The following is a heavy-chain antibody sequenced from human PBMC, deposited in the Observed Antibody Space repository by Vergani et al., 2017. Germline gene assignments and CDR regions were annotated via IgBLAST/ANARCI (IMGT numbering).Heavy chain of an antibody. V-gene: IGHV4-59*12. CDR1: GGSISGYY. Sequence: QVQLQESGPGLVKPSETLSLTCTVSGGSISGYYWSWIRQPPGKGLEWIGYIYYSGSTNYNPSLKSRVTISVDTSKNQFSLKLSSVTAADTAVYYCARFASDSSRRSVAGTIDYWGQGTLVTVSS. CDR3: ARFASDSSRRSVAGTIDY. CDR2: IYYSGST. J-gene: IGHJ4*02. D-gene: IGHD6-19*01.